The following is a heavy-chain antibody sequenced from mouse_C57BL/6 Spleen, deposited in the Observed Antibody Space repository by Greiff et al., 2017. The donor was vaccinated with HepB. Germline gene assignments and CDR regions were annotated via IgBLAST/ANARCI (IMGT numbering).Heavy chain of an antibody. V-gene: IGHV1-81*01. D-gene: IGHD1-1*01. CDR1: GYTFTSYG. CDR2: IYPRSGNT. J-gene: IGHJ4*01. CDR3: ARPRGDYYGSSFYYYAMYY. Sequence: VQLQESGAELARPGASVKLSCKASGYTFTSYGISWVKQRTGQGLEWIGEIYPRSGNTYYNEKFKGKATLTADKSSRAAYMQLRGLTSKDSAVYFCARPRGDYYGSSFYYYAMYYWGQGTSVTVSS.